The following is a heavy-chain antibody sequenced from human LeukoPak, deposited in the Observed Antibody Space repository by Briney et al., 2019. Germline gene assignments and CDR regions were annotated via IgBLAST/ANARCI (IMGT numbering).Heavy chain of an antibody. CDR3: ARRRYGSGTFYFDS. D-gene: IGHD3-10*01. Sequence: PSETLSLTCTVSGGSITSYYWSWIRQPPGKGLEWIAYIYYSGSTNYNPSLRSRVTISVDTSKNQFSLKLRSVTAADTAVYYCARRRYGSGTFYFDSWGQGTLVTVSS. V-gene: IGHV4-59*01. J-gene: IGHJ4*02. CDR2: IYYSGST. CDR1: GGSITSYY.